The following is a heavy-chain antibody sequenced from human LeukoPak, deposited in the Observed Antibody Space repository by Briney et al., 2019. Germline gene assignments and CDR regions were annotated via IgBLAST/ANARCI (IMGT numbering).Heavy chain of an antibody. Sequence: PGGSLRLSCAASGFTFSSFDMSWVRQAPGKGLEWVSAISASGASIYYADSVKGRFTISRDNSKNTLYLQMNSLRDEDTAVYYCAKEGIGAAGRRFDCWGQGTPVTVSS. CDR3: AKEGIGAAGRRFDC. D-gene: IGHD6-13*01. CDR2: ISASGASI. J-gene: IGHJ4*02. V-gene: IGHV3-23*01. CDR1: GFTFSSFD.